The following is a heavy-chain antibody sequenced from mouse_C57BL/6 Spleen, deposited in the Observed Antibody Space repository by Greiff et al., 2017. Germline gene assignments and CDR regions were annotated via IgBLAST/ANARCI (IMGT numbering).Heavy chain of an antibody. CDR2: INPSTGGT. CDR1: GYSFTGYY. J-gene: IGHJ2*01. V-gene: IGHV1-42*01. D-gene: IGHD1-1*01. CDR3: ARWHYGSSYFDY. Sequence: VQLQQSGPELVKPGASVKISCKASGYSFTGYYMNWVKQSPEKSLEWIGEINPSTGGTTYNQKFKAKATLTVDKSSSTAYMQLKSLTSEDSAVYYCARWHYGSSYFDYWGQGTTRTVSS.